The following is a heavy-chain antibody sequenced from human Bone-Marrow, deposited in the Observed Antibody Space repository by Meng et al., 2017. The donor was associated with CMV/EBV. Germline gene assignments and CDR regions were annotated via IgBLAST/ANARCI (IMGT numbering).Heavy chain of an antibody. V-gene: IGHV1-69*10. CDR3: ARKSIAARRTEAYYYYYGMDV. CDR1: GGTFSSYA. J-gene: IGHJ6*02. CDR2: IIPILGIA. Sequence: SVKVSCKASGGTFSSYAISWVRQAPGQGLEWMGGIIPILGIANYAQKFQGRVTITTDESTSTAYMELSSLRSEDTAVYYCARKSIAARRTEAYYYYYGMDVWGQGTTVTVSS. D-gene: IGHD6-6*01.